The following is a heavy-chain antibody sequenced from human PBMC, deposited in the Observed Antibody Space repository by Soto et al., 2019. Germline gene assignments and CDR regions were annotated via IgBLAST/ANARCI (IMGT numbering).Heavy chain of an antibody. D-gene: IGHD6-19*01. CDR1: GFTFSSYG. V-gene: IGHV3-30*18. J-gene: IGHJ4*02. Sequence: QVQLVESGGGVVQPGRSLRLSCAASGFTFSSYGMHWVRQAPGKGLEWVAVISYDGSNKYYADSVKGRFTISRDNSKNTLYLQMNSLRAEETAVDYCAKDKSSGWDLDYWGQGTLVTVSS. CDR3: AKDKSSGWDLDY. CDR2: ISYDGSNK.